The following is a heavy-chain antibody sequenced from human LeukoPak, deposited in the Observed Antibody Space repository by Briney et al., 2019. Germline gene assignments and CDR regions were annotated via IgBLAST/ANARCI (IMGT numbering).Heavy chain of an antibody. CDR3: ARAFFRGYDPFDH. Sequence: ASVKVSCKASGGTFSSYAISWVRQAPGQGLEWMGRIIPILGIANYAQKFQGRVTITADKSTSTAYMELSSLRSEDTAVYYCARAFFRGYDPFDHWGQGTLVTVSS. D-gene: IGHD5-12*01. J-gene: IGHJ4*02. CDR2: IIPILGIA. V-gene: IGHV1-69*04. CDR1: GGTFSSYA.